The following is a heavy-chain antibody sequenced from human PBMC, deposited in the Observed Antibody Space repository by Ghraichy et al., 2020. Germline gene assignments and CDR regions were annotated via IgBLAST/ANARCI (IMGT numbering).Heavy chain of an antibody. CDR3: AKDLGGSSWYGDGMDV. J-gene: IGHJ6*02. CDR2: ISYDGSSK. V-gene: IGHV3-30*18. D-gene: IGHD6-13*01. CDR1: GFIFSTYG. Sequence: LSLTCAASGFIFSTYGIHWVRQAPGKGLEWVAVISYDGSSKYYADSVKGRFTISRDNSKNTLNLQMNSLRAEDTAVYYCAKDLGGSSWYGDGMDVWGQGTTVIVSS.